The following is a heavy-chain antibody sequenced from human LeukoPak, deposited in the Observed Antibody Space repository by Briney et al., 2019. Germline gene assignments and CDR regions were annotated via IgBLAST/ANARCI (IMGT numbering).Heavy chain of an antibody. V-gene: IGHV4-34*01. CDR3: ARGIVVVVAATPMSYGMDV. CDR2: INHSGST. D-gene: IGHD2-15*01. Sequence: SETLSLTCAVYGGSFSGYYWSWIRQPPGKGLEWIGEINHSGSTNCNPSLKSRVTISVDTSKNQFSLKLSSVTAADTAVYYCARGIVVVVAATPMSYGMDVWGQGTTVTVSS. J-gene: IGHJ6*02. CDR1: GGSFSGYY.